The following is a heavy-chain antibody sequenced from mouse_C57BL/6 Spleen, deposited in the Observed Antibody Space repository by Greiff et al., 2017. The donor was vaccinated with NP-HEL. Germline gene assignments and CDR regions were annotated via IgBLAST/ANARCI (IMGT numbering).Heavy chain of an antibody. J-gene: IGHJ4*01. CDR3: AGAMDY. Sequence: EVKLMESGGDLVKPGGSLTLTCAASGFTFSSYGMSWVRQTPDKRLEWVATISSGGSYTYYPDSVKGRFTISRDNAKNTLYLQMSSLKSEDTAMYYCAGAMDYWGQGTSVTVSS. V-gene: IGHV5-6*01. CDR1: GFTFSSYG. CDR2: ISSGGSYT.